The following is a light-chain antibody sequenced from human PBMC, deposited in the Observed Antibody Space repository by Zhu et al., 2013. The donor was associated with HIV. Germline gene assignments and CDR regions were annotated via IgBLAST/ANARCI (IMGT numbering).Light chain of an antibody. J-gene: IGKJ2*01. CDR3: QQYSNWPPYT. CDR2: GAS. V-gene: IGKV3-15*01. Sequence: EIVMTQSPATLSVSPGERATLSCRASQSVSSNLAWYQQKPGLGPRLLIYGASTRATGVPARFSGSGSGTEFTLTISSLQTEDFAVYYCQQYSNWPPYTFGQGTKLEIK. CDR1: QSVSSN.